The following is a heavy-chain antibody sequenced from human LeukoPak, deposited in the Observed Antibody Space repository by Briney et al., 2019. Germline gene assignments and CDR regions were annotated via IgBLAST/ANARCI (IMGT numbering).Heavy chain of an antibody. CDR2: INHSGST. CDR1: GGSFNDYY. CDR3: ARRNSTYDSSGYYSHYFFDH. Sequence: KPSETLPLTRAVYGGSFNDYYWSWIRQPPGKGLEWIGEINHSGSTNCNPSLKSRVTISVDTSKNQFSLKLSSVTAADTAVYYCARRNSTYDSSGYYSHYFFDHWGQGTLVTVSS. D-gene: IGHD3-22*01. J-gene: IGHJ4*02. V-gene: IGHV4-34*01.